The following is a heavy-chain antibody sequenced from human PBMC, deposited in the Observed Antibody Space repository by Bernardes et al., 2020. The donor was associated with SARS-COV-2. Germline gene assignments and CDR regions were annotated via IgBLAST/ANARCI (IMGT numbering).Heavy chain of an antibody. J-gene: IGHJ4*02. Sequence: TLSLTCTVSGGSISSGSYYWSWIRQPAGKGLEWIGRIYTSGSTNYNPSLKSRVTISVDTSKNQFSLKLSSVTAADTAVYYCARAPADSYYFDYWGQGTLVTVSS. CDR1: GGSISSGSYY. V-gene: IGHV4-61*02. CDR3: ARAPADSYYFDY. CDR2: IYTSGST.